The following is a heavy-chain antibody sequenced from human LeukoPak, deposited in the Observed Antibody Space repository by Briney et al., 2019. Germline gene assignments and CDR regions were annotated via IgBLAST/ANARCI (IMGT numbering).Heavy chain of an antibody. Sequence: GGSLRLSCAASGFTFSSYSMNWVRQAPGKGLEWVSSISSSSSYIYYADSVKGRSTISRDNAKNSLYLQMNSLRAEDTAVYYCARGDYCYGMDVWGQGTTVTVSS. CDR1: GFTFSSYS. CDR2: ISSSSSYI. J-gene: IGHJ6*02. CDR3: ARGDYCYGMDV. V-gene: IGHV3-21*01.